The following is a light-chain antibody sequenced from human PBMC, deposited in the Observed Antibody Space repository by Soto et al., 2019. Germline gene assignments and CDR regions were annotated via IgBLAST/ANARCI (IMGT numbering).Light chain of an antibody. V-gene: IGLV2-11*01. CDR2: DVS. Sequence: QSALTQPRSVSGSPGQSVTISCTGTSSDVGGYNYVSWYQQHPDKAPKLMIYDVSKRPSGVPDRFSGSKSGNTASLTISGLQAEDEADYYCCSYAGSYTLFGGGTKVTVL. CDR3: CSYAGSYTL. CDR1: SSDVGGYNY. J-gene: IGLJ2*01.